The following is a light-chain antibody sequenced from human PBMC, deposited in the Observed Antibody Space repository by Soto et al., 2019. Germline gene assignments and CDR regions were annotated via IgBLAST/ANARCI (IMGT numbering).Light chain of an antibody. V-gene: IGKV1-5*01. CDR1: QNIFTY. CDR3: QHYTLYSAS. CDR2: DAS. J-gene: IGKJ3*01. Sequence: DIDMPHSPSTLSASVGDRVTISCRASQNIFTYLAWYQQKPGKAPKLLIFDASTLQSGVPPRFSGSGSGTEFTLTISSLQPDDFATYYCQHYTLYSASFGPGTKVDIK.